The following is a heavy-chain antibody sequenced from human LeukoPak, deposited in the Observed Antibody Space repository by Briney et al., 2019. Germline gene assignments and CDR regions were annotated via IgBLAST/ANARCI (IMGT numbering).Heavy chain of an antibody. CDR1: GFTFPSSA. CDR3: AAPSRIQLDY. J-gene: IGHJ4*02. CDR2: IVVVSGNT. V-gene: IGHV1-58*01. D-gene: IGHD5-18*01. Sequence: TSVKVSSKASGFTFPSSAVQWVRQARGQRLEWIGWIVVVSGNTNYAQKFQERVTITRDMSTSTAYMELSSLRSEDTAVYYCAAPSRIQLDYWGQGTLVTVSS.